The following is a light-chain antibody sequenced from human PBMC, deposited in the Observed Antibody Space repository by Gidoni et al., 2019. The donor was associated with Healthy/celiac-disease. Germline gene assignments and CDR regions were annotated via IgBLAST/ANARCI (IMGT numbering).Light chain of an antibody. V-gene: IGKV1-39*01. CDR3: QQSYSIPWT. J-gene: IGKJ1*01. Sequence: DIQMTQSPSSLSASVGDRVTITCRASQSISSYVNWYQQKPGKAPKLLIYAASTLQSGVPSRFSGSGSGTDFTLIISSLQPEDFAAYYCQQSYSIPWTFXXXTKVEIK. CDR1: QSISSY. CDR2: AAS.